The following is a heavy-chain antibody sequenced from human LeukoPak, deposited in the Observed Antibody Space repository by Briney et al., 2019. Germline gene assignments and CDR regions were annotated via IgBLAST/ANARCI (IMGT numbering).Heavy chain of an antibody. CDR1: GFTVSSNY. V-gene: IGHV3-66*01. CDR3: ARGLMWGFDP. J-gene: IGHJ5*02. D-gene: IGHD2-8*01. Sequence: PGGSLRLSCAASGFTVSSNYMSWVRQAPGKGLEWVSVIYSGGTTHYGDSVKGRFTISRGNSKNTLYLQMDSLRVEDTAVYYCARGLMWGFDPWGQGTLVTVSS. CDR2: IYSGGTT.